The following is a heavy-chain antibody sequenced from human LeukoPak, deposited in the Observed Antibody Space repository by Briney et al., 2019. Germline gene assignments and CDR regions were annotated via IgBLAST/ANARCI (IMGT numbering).Heavy chain of an antibody. CDR2: ISSNGGST. J-gene: IGHJ4*02. CDR1: GFTFSSYA. D-gene: IGHD3-9*01. Sequence: GGSLRLSCAASGFTFSSYAMHWVRQAPGKGLEYVSAISSNGGSTYYANSVKGRFTISRDNSKNTLYLQMGSLRAEDMAVYYCARARGQPTPHYDILTGHFDYWGQGTLVTVSS. V-gene: IGHV3-64*01. CDR3: ARARGQPTPHYDILTGHFDY.